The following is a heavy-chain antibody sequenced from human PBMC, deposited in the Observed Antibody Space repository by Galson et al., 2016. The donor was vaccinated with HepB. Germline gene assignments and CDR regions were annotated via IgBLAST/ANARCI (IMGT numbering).Heavy chain of an antibody. CDR1: GDSVSSNSAA. Sequence: CAISGDSVSSNSAAWNWIRQSPSRGLEWLGRTYYRSKWYNDYAVFVNSRLTINPDTSKNQFSLQLNSVTPEDTAVYFCARAAVYSSGYYNYWGQGTLVTVSS. D-gene: IGHD6-19*01. CDR3: ARAAVYSSGYYNY. J-gene: IGHJ4*02. V-gene: IGHV6-1*01. CDR2: TYYRSKWYN.